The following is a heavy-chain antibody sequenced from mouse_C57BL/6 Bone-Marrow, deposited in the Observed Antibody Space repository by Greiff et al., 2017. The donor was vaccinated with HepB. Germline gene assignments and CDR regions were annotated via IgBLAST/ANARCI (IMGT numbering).Heavy chain of an antibody. D-gene: IGHD1-1*01. CDR3: ARQWDYYGSSYSYWYFDV. CDR2: IYPSDSET. Sequence: QVQLKQPGAELVRPGSSVKLSCKASGYTFTSYWMDWVKQRPGQGLEWIGNIYPSDSETHYNQKFKDKATLTVDKSSSTAYMQLSSLTSEDSAVYYCARQWDYYGSSYSYWYFDVWGTGTTVTVSS. J-gene: IGHJ1*03. CDR1: GYTFTSYW. V-gene: IGHV1-61*01.